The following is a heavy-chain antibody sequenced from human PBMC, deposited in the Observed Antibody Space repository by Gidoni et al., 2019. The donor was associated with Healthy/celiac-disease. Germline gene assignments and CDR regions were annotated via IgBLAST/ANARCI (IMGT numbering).Heavy chain of an antibody. CDR2: IYYSGST. D-gene: IGHD3-3*01. Sequence: QVQLQESGPGLVKPSETLSLTCTVSGGSISSYYCSWIRQPPGKGLEWIGYIYYSGSTNYNPSIKSRGNISVDTSKNQFSRKLSSVTAADTAVYYCARVGEGDDFWSGYYTRGYYFDYWGQGTLVTVSS. V-gene: IGHV4-59*01. CDR3: ARVGEGDDFWSGYYTRGYYFDY. J-gene: IGHJ4*02. CDR1: GGSISSYY.